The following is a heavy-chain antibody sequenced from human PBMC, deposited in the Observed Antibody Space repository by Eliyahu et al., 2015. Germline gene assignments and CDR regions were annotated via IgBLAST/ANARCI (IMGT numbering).Heavy chain of an antibody. CDR1: GFNFXEFS. V-gene: IGHV3-48*01. CDR2: ISGSSSTI. J-gene: IGHJ6*02. Sequence: VESGGGLVQPGGSLRXXXVGXGFNFXEFSMNWVRQVPGKGPEWLSYISGSSSTIYYAPSVRGRFTISRDNAKNSVYLEMNSLRPEDTAIYYCAKEYSTSWPHFYYGLDVWGQGTTVTVSS. CDR3: AKEYSTSWPHFYYGLDV. D-gene: IGHD6-13*01.